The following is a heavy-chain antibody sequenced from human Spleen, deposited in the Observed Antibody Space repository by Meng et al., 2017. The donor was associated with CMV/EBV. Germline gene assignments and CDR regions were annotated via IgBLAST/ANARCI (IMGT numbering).Heavy chain of an antibody. CDR1: GFTFSSYG. J-gene: IGHJ5*02. CDR2: ISSSSSYI. Sequence: GGSLRLSCAASGFTFSSYGMHWVRQAPGKGLEWVSSISSSSSYIYYADSVKGRFTISRDNAKNSLYLQMNSLRAEDTAVYYCAEGAWYGSGTPSNWFDPWGQGTLVTVSS. V-gene: IGHV3-21*01. D-gene: IGHD3-10*01. CDR3: AEGAWYGSGTPSNWFDP.